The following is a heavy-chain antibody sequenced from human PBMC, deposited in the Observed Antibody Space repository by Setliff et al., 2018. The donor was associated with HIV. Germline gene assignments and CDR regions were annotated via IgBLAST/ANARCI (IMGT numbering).Heavy chain of an antibody. D-gene: IGHD3-10*01. CDR2: ISAYNGHT. CDR3: ARIRGVIADASDI. V-gene: IGHV1-18*01. CDR1: GYTFTTFG. Sequence: ASVKVSCKASGYTFTTFGISWVRQAPGQGLEWMGWISAYNGHTNYAQKFQGRVTITTIESTSTAYMELTSLRSDDTAVYYCARIRGVIADASDIWGQGTMVTVSS. J-gene: IGHJ3*02.